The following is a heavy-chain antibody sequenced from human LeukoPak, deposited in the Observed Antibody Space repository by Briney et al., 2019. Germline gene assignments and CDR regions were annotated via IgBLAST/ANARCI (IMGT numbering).Heavy chain of an antibody. Sequence: SETLSLTCTVSGGSISSSSYYWGWIRQPPGKGLEWIGSIYYSGSTYYNPSLKSRVTISVDTSKNQFSLKLSSVTAADTAMYYCARQRSSGSSWYGPDDPFDIWGRGTLVTVSS. CDR3: ARQRSSGSSWYGPDDPFDI. D-gene: IGHD6-13*01. CDR2: IYYSGST. CDR1: GGSISSSSYY. V-gene: IGHV4-39*07. J-gene: IGHJ3*02.